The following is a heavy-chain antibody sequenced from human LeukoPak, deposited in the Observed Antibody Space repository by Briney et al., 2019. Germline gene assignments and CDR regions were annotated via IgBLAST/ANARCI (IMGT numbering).Heavy chain of an antibody. D-gene: IGHD6-6*01. CDR1: GGTFSSYA. J-gene: IGHJ3*02. V-gene: IGHV1-69*13. CDR3: AGSSSDFGAFDI. CDR2: IIPIFGTA. Sequence: SVKVSCKASGGTFSSYAISWVRQAPGQWLEWMGGIIPIFGTANYAQKFQGRVTITADESTSTAYMELSSLRSEDTAVYYCAGSSSDFGAFDIWGQGTMVTVSS.